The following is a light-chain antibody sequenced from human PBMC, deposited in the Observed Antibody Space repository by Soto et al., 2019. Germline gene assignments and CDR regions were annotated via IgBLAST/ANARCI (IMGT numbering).Light chain of an antibody. CDR2: GAS. CDR1: QSVSRN. J-gene: IGKJ4*01. V-gene: IGKV3-15*01. CDR3: PQYNKWTLT. Sequence: EIVMTQSPATLSVSPGERATLSCGASQSVSRNLAWYQQKPGQAPMLLIYGASTRATDIAARISGSGSGTEFTLTISSLQSEDFGVYYCPQYNKWTLTFGGGTKVEIK.